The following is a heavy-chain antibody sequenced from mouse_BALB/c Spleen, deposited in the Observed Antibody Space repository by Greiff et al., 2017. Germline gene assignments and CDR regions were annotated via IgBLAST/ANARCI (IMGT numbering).Heavy chain of an antibody. CDR3: ATPYDGYSGGDFDV. J-gene: IGHJ1*01. CDR1: GFTFSDYY. CDR2: ISDGGSYT. Sequence: EVKLVESGGGLVKPGGSLKLSCAASGFTFSDYYMYWVRQTPEKRLEWVATISDGGSYTYYPDSLKGRFTISRDNAKNNLYLTMSSLKSEDTAMYYCATPYDGYSGGDFDVWGAGTTVTVSS. V-gene: IGHV5-4*02. D-gene: IGHD2-3*01.